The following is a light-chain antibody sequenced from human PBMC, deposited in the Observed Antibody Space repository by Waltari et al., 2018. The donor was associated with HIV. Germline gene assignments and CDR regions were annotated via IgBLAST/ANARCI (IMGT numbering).Light chain of an antibody. CDR1: NSNIVGNY. J-gene: IGLJ1*01. CDR3: ASWDDSLNAFV. Sequence: QSVLTQPPSPSATPGQRITIPCSGGNSNIVGNYVSWYQQLPGPAHKVFIYRNSQRPSGVPDRFSGSKSGISAALIISGLRSGDEADYYCASWDDSLNAFVFGTGTKVTVL. CDR2: RNS. V-gene: IGLV1-47*01.